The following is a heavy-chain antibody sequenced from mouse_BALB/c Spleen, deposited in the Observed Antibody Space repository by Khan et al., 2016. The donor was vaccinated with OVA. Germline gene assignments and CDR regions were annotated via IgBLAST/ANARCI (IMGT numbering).Heavy chain of an antibody. CDR1: GFTFSTFA. CDR2: INSDGDYT. Sequence: EVELVESGGGLVKPGGSLKLSCAASGFTFSTFAMSWVRQTPEMRLEWVTTINSDGDYTYYPDSVPGRFTVSRDNARNTLYLQMSSLRSEDTAMYYGARSPYGNFAYWGQGTLITVSA. CDR3: ARSPYGNFAY. V-gene: IGHV5-9-3*01. D-gene: IGHD2-1*01. J-gene: IGHJ3*01.